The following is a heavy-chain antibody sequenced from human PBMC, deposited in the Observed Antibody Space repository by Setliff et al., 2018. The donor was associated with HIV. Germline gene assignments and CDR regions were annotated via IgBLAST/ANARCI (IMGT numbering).Heavy chain of an antibody. CDR1: GYTFSGYY. Sequence: ASVKVSCKASGYTFSGYYLHWVRRAPGQGLEWMGWINPQSGGTTYAQKFQGRVTVTRDTSISTAYVELSRLRSDDTAVYYCAIPLSSGGDHWGQGTLVTVSS. J-gene: IGHJ5*02. CDR2: INPQSGGT. D-gene: IGHD6-19*01. V-gene: IGHV1-2*02. CDR3: AIPLSSGGDH.